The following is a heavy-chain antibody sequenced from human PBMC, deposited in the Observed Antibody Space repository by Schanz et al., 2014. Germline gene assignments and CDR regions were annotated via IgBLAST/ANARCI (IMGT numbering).Heavy chain of an antibody. D-gene: IGHD6-19*01. J-gene: IGHJ4*02. CDR1: GYTFTAYG. Sequence: VQSVHSGTEVQKLGASVKVSCQTSGYTFTAYGINWVRQAPGQGLEWMGWISAYNGNTNYAQKLQGRVTMTTDTSTSTAYMELRSLRSDDTAVYYCARGGYSSGWYDRDIARFDYWGQGTLVTVSS. CDR3: ARGGYSSGWYDRDIARFDY. V-gene: IGHV1-18*01. CDR2: ISAYNGNT.